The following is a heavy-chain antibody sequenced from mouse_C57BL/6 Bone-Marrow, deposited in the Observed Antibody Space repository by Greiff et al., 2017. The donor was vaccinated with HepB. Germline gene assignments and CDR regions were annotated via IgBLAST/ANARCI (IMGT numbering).Heavy chain of an antibody. CDR2: ISSGSSTI. D-gene: IGHD1-1*01. CDR3: ARTVVATHYFDY. J-gene: IGHJ2*01. Sequence: EVKVEESGGGLVKPGGSLKLSCAASGFTFSDYGMHWVRQAPEKGLEWVAYISSGSSTIYYADTVKGRFTISRDNAKNTLFLQMTSLRSEDTAMYYCARTVVATHYFDYWGQGTTLTVSS. V-gene: IGHV5-17*01. CDR1: GFTFSDYG.